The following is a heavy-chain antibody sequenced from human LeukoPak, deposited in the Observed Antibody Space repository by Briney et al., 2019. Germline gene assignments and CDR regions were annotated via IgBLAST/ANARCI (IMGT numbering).Heavy chain of an antibody. CDR3: ARSDSSGYSVFDY. D-gene: IGHD3-22*01. J-gene: IGHJ4*02. CDR2: ISGSGGST. V-gene: IGHV3-23*01. Sequence: GGSLRLSCAASGFTFSSYAMSWVRQAPGKGLEWVSAISGSGGSTYYADSVKGRFTISRDNSKNTLYLQMNSLRAEDTAGYYCARSDSSGYSVFDYWGQGTLVTVSS. CDR1: GFTFSSYA.